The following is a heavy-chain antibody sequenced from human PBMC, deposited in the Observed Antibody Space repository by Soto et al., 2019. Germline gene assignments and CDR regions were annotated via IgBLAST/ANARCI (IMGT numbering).Heavy chain of an antibody. Sequence: EVQLVESGGGLVQPGGSLRLSCAASGLIFSDYHMDWVRQAPGKGLEWVGRIRRKANSYTTEYAASVKGRFTISRDDSKNSMYLQMTGLKSEDTAVYYCARLGGWSGGSSGMDVWGQGTTVTVSS. D-gene: IGHD6-19*01. CDR3: ARLGGWSGGSSGMDV. CDR2: IRRKANSYTT. CDR1: GLIFSDYH. J-gene: IGHJ6*01. V-gene: IGHV3-72*01.